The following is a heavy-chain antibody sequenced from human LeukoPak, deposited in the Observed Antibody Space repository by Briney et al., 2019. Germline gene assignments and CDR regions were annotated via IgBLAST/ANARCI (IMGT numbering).Heavy chain of an antibody. D-gene: IGHD5-12*01. J-gene: IGHJ4*02. CDR3: ARADGYSGEVDY. CDR1: GYTFSNYG. Sequence: GASVKVSCKASGYTFSNYGISWVRQAPGQGLEWMGWISAYNGNTNYAQKVQGRVTMTTDTSTNTAYMELRSLRSDDTAVYYCARADGYSGEVDYWGQGTLVTVSS. V-gene: IGHV1-18*01. CDR2: ISAYNGNT.